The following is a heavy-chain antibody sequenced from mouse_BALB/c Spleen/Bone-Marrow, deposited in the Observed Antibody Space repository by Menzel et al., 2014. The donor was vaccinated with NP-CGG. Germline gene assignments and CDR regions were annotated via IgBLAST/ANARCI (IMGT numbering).Heavy chain of an antibody. J-gene: IGHJ3*01. CDR3: ARRAYGGSYGFAY. CDR1: GYTFTSYW. V-gene: IGHV1-7*01. D-gene: IGHD1-1*01. CDR2: INPSTDYT. Sequence: VQLQQSGAELAKPGASLKMSCKASGYTFTSYWTHWVKQRPGQGLEWIGYINPSTDYTEYNQKFKDKATLTADKSSSTAFMQLSSLTSEDSAVYYCARRAYGGSYGFAYWGQGTLVTVSA.